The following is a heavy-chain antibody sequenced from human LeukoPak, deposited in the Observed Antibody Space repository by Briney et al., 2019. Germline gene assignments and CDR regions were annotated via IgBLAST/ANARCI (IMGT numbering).Heavy chain of an antibody. J-gene: IGHJ4*02. CDR1: GFTFSSYG. V-gene: IGHV3-30*02. CDR3: ARRYGSGSSGTFDY. CDR2: IRYDGSNK. Sequence: GGSLRLSCAASGFTFSSYGMHWVRQAPGKGLEWVAFIRYDGSNKYYADSVKGRFTISRDNAKNSLYLQMNSLRAEDTAVYYCARRYGSGSSGTFDYWGQGTLVTVSS. D-gene: IGHD3-10*01.